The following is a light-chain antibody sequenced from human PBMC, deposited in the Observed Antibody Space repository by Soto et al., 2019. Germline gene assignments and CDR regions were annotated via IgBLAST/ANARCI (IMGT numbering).Light chain of an antibody. CDR1: QSGISY. CDR3: QQRSNWPPNT. CDR2: DAS. V-gene: IGKV3-11*01. J-gene: IGKJ5*01. Sequence: DIVLTQSPATRSSPPGERATISCRAIQSGISYLASYQQQPGYAPRLLIDDASTRPTLIPARFSSSGSGKNFTLAISSLEPDDVAVYYCQQRSNWPPNTFGQGTRLEIK.